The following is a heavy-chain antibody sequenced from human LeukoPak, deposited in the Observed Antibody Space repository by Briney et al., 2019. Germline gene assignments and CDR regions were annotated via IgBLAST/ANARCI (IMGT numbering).Heavy chain of an antibody. CDR1: GGSISSGLYS. CDR3: ARLQYCSGTSCYWFDP. J-gene: IGHJ5*02. Sequence: SQTLSLTCDVSGGSISSGLYSWSWIRQPLGTGLEWIGYIYHTGSTYYNPSLKSRVTISVDTSKNQFSLRLSSVTAADTAVYYCARLQYCSGTSCYWFDPWGQGTLATVSS. D-gene: IGHD2-2*01. CDR2: IYHTGST. V-gene: IGHV4-30-2*01.